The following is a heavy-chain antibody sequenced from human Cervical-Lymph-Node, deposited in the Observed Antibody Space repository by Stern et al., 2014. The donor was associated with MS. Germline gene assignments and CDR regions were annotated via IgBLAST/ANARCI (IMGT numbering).Heavy chain of an antibody. CDR3: AREREQFRYYYNGMDV. V-gene: IGHV1-18*01. D-gene: IGHD1-26*01. CDR2: ISVYNDNT. CDR1: GYTFTRYG. J-gene: IGHJ6*02. Sequence: VQLVQSGAEVKKPGASVKVSCKASGYTFTRYGISWVRQAPGQGLEWMGWISVYNDNTKYAQKVQGRVTMTTDTSTSTAYVELRSLRSDDTAVYYCAREREQFRYYYNGMDVWGQGTTVTVSS.